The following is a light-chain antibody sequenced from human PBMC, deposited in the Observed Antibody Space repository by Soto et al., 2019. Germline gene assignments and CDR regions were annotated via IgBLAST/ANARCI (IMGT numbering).Light chain of an antibody. V-gene: IGLV1-51*01. Sequence: QSVMTQPPSASAAPGQKVTISCSGSSSNIGGNSVSWYQQLPGTAPTLLIYDDNKRPSGIPDRFSGSKSGTSATLGITGFQTGDEADYYCRSWDSSLSAYVFGTGTKLTVL. CDR1: SSNIGGNS. CDR2: DDN. J-gene: IGLJ1*01. CDR3: RSWDSSLSAYV.